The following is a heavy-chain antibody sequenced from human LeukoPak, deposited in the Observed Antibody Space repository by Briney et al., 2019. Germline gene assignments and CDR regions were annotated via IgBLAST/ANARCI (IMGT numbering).Heavy chain of an antibody. D-gene: IGHD3-3*01. CDR2: INWNGGST. J-gene: IGHJ4*02. V-gene: IGHV3-20*04. CDR1: GFTFDDYG. Sequence: GGSLRLSCAASGFTFDDYGMSWVRQAPGKGLEWVSGINWNGGSTVYADSVKGRFTISRDNAKNSLYLQMNSLRAEDTALYYCAREADLGSTYYDFWSGYYRVRGYFDYWGQGTLVTVSS. CDR3: AREADLGSTYYDFWSGYYRVRGYFDY.